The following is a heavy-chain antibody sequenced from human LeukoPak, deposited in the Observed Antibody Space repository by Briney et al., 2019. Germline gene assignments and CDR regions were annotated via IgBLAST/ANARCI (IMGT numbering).Heavy chain of an antibody. CDR3: ARHMGLRYFDWLSPFDY. D-gene: IGHD3-9*01. Sequence: PSETLSLTCAVYGGSFSGYYWSWIRQPPGKGLEWIGEINHSGSTNYNPSLKSRVTISVDTSKNQFSLKLSSVTAADTAVYYCARHMGLRYFDWLSPFDYWGQGTLVTVSS. CDR1: GGSFSGYY. CDR2: INHSGST. V-gene: IGHV4-34*01. J-gene: IGHJ4*02.